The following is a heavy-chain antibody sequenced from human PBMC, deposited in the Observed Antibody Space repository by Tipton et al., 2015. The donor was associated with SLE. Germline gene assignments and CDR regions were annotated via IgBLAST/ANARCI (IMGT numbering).Heavy chain of an antibody. Sequence: TLSLTCAIYGGSFSGSYWSWIRQPPGKGLEWIGEINDSGNAYYNPSLKSRVTISGDTSKNQFYLKLTSVTAADTAIYYCARFGRSAAMDWFDRWGQGTLVTVSS. CDR2: INDSGNA. CDR3: ARFGRSAAMDWFDR. V-gene: IGHV4-34*01. D-gene: IGHD2-2*01. CDR1: GGSFSGSY. J-gene: IGHJ5*02.